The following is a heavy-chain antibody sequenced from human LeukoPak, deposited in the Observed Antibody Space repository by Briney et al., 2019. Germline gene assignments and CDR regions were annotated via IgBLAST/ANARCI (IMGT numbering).Heavy chain of an antibody. Sequence: ASVKVSCKASGYTFTGYYMHWVRQAPGQGLEWMGWINPNSGGTNYAQKFQGRVTMTRDTSTSTAYMELSRLRSDDTAVYYCARDTYYDFWSGYYPLWGQGTLVTVSS. D-gene: IGHD3-3*01. CDR1: GYTFTGYY. J-gene: IGHJ4*02. V-gene: IGHV1-2*02. CDR2: INPNSGGT. CDR3: ARDTYYDFWSGYYPL.